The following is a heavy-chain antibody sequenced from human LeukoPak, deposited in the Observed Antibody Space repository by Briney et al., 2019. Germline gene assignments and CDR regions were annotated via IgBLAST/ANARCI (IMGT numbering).Heavy chain of an antibody. Sequence: GGSLRLSCAASGFTFSSYDMHWVRQATGKGLEWVSAIGTAGDTYYPGSVKGRFTISRENAKNTLYLQMNSLRAEDTAVYYCAKVGLWFGESDAFDIWGQGTMVTVSS. CDR1: GFTFSSYD. D-gene: IGHD3-10*01. CDR2: IGTAGDT. CDR3: AKVGLWFGESDAFDI. J-gene: IGHJ3*02. V-gene: IGHV3-13*01.